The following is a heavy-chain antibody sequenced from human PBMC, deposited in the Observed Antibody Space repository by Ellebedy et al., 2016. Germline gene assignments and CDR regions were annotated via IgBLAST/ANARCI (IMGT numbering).Heavy chain of an antibody. CDR1: GGSISSSSYY. J-gene: IGHJ4*02. V-gene: IGHV4-39*07. CDR3: ARDQGVVAGTVD. D-gene: IGHD6-19*01. CDR2: IYYSGST. Sequence: SETLSLXCTVSGGSISSSSYYWGWIRQPPGKGLEWIGSIYYSGSTYYNPSLKSRVTMSLETSKNQLSLKLSSVTAADTAVYYCARDQGVVAGTVDWGQGTLVTVSS.